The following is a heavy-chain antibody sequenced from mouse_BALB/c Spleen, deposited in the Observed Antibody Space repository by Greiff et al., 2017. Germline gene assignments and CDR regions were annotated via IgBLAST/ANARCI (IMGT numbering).Heavy chain of an antibody. J-gene: IGHJ2*01. Sequence: EVKLVESGPGLVKPSQSLSLTCSVTGYSITSGYYWNWIRQFPGNKLEWMGYISYDGSNNYNPSLKNRISITRDTSKNQFFLKLNSVTTEDTATYYCARDRGYGHDVRGYFDYWGQGTTLTVSS. CDR1: GYSITSGYY. CDR3: ARDRGYGHDVRGYFDY. D-gene: IGHD2-2*01. CDR2: ISYDGSN. V-gene: IGHV3-6*02.